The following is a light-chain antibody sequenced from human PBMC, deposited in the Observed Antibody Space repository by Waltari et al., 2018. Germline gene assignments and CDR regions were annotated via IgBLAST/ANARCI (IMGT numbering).Light chain of an antibody. CDR2: ANS. J-gene: IGLJ1*01. CDR3: QSYDSSLSGYV. Sequence: QSVLTQPPSVSGAPGQRVTIPCTGSSPNIGAGYDVHWYQQLPGTAPKLLIYANSNRPSGVPDRFSGSKSGTSASLAITGLQAEDEADYYCQSYDSSLSGYVFGTGTKVTVL. V-gene: IGLV1-40*01. CDR1: SPNIGAGYD.